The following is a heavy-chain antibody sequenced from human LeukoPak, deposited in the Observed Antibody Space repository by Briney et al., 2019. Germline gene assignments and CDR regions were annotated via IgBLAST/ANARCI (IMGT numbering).Heavy chain of an antibody. J-gene: IGHJ6*02. V-gene: IGHV1-69*13. CDR3: ARDRPSITIFGVVPYGMDV. CDR1: GYTFTSYY. CDR2: IIPIFGTA. Sequence: SVKVSCKASGYTFTSYYMHWVRQAPGQGLEWMGGIIPIFGTANYAQKFQGRVTITADESTSTAYMELSSLRSEDTAVYYCARDRPSITIFGVVPYGMDVWGQGTTVTVSS. D-gene: IGHD3-3*01.